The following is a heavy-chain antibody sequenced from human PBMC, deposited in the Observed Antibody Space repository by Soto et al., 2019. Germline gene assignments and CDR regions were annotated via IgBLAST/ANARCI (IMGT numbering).Heavy chain of an antibody. Sequence: QVQLVQSETEVKKPGSAVKVSCKASGDTFNTYAMNWVRQATGQGLEWMGGMIPMFDTPRYAQKFQGRVTITVDESATTAYMELSSLRSDDTAVYYCTRSILSGGVIGGFDYWGQGPLVTVSS. V-gene: IGHV1-69*01. CDR1: GDTFNTYA. D-gene: IGHD3-16*02. CDR3: TRSILSGGVIGGFDY. J-gene: IGHJ4*02. CDR2: MIPMFDTP.